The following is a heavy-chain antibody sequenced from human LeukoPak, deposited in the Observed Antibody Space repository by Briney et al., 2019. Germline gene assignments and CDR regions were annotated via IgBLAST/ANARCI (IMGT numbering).Heavy chain of an antibody. CDR3: ARGGDNHYGYSLRVDY. CDR1: GFTFSSYG. V-gene: IGHV3-21*01. D-gene: IGHD5-24*01. J-gene: IGHJ4*02. CDR2: ISSSSSYK. Sequence: PGGSLRLSCAASGFTFSSYGMNWVRQAPGKGLEWVSSISSSSSYKYYADSVKGRFTISRDNAKNSLYLQMNSLRAEDTAVYYCARGGDNHYGYSLRVDYWGQGTLVTVSS.